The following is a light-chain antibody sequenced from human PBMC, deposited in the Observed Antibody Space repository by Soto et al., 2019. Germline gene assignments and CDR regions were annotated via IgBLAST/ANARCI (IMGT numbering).Light chain of an antibody. CDR2: GAS. J-gene: IGKJ2*01. CDR1: QSVSSSY. Sequence: EIVLTQSPGTLSLSPGERATLSCRASQSVSSSYLAWYQQKPGQAPRLLICGASSRATGIPDRFSGSGSGTDFTLTISRLESEDFAVYYCQQYGSSPFTFGQGTKLKSK. V-gene: IGKV3-20*01. CDR3: QQYGSSPFT.